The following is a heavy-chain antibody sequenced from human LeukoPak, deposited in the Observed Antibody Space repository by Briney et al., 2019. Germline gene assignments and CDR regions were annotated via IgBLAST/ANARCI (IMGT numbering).Heavy chain of an antibody. CDR1: GGTFSSYA. CDR2: IIPIFHTA. D-gene: IGHD6-13*01. J-gene: IGHJ4*02. Sequence: SVKVSCKASGGTFSSYAISWVRQAPGQGLEWMGGIIPIFHTANYAQKFQGRVTITAAEYTSTAYMDLSSLRSEDTAVYYCASQRTAGSLALYFEYWGQGTLVTVSS. V-gene: IGHV1-69*13. CDR3: ASQRTAGSLALYFEY.